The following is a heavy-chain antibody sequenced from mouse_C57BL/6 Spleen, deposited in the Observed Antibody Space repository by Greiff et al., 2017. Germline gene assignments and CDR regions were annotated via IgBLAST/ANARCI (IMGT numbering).Heavy chain of an antibody. CDR1: GYSITSGYY. CDR3: AEGGYGNFYWYFDV. V-gene: IGHV3-6*01. CDR2: ISYDGSN. Sequence: ESGPGLVKPSQSLSLTCSVTGYSITSGYYWNWIRQFPGNKLEWMGYISYDGSNNYNPSLKNRISITRDTSKNQFFLKLNSVTTEDTATYYCAEGGYGNFYWYFDVWGTGTTVTVSS. J-gene: IGHJ1*03. D-gene: IGHD2-1*01.